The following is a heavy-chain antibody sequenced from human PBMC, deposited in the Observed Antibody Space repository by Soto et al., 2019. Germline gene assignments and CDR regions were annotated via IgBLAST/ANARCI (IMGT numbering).Heavy chain of an antibody. V-gene: IGHV1-69*08. CDR1: GGTFSSYT. CDR2: IIPILGIA. Sequence: QVQLVQSGAEVKKPGSSVKVSCKASGGTFSSYTISWVRQAPGQGLEWMGRIIPILGIANYAQKFQGRVTITADKSTSTAYMELSSLRSEDTAVYYCARDPHIAMAGSYYYGMDVWGQVTTVTVSS. CDR3: ARDPHIAMAGSYYYGMDV. D-gene: IGHD6-19*01. J-gene: IGHJ6*02.